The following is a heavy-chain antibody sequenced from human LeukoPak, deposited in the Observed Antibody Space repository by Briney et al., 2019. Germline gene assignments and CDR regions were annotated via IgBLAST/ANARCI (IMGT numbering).Heavy chain of an antibody. Sequence: VASVKVSCKASGYTFTSYGISWVRQAPGQGLEWMGWISAYNGNTNYAQKLQGRVTMTTDTSTSTAYMELRSLRSDDTAVYYCATTMKYYYDSNWFDPWGQGTLVTVSS. V-gene: IGHV1-18*01. CDR3: ATTMKYYYDSNWFDP. J-gene: IGHJ5*02. CDR2: ISAYNGNT. D-gene: IGHD3-22*01. CDR1: GYTFTSYG.